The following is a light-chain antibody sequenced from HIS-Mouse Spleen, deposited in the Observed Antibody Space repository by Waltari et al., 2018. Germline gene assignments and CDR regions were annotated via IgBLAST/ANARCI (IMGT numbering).Light chain of an antibody. Sequence: SYVLTQPPSVSVAPGQTARITCGGNHLGSTSVHWYQQKPGKAPVLVVYDDSDRPSGIPERFSGSNSGNKATLTISRVEAGDEADYYCQVWDSSSDHVVFGGGTKLTVL. CDR2: DDS. V-gene: IGLV3-21*02. J-gene: IGLJ2*01. CDR1: HLGSTS. CDR3: QVWDSSSDHVV.